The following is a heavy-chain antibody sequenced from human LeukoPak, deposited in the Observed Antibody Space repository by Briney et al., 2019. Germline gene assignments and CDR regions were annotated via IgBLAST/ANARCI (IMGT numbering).Heavy chain of an antibody. V-gene: IGHV4-39*01. D-gene: IGHD3-22*01. CDR2: IYYSGST. CDR3: ARSNFYYYDTHLFDY. CDR1: GGSISSSSYY. J-gene: IGHJ4*02. Sequence: SETLSLTCTVSGGSISSSSYYWGWIRQPPGKGLEWIGSIYYSGSTYYNPSLKSRVTISVDTSKNQFSLKLSSVTAADTAVYYCARSNFYYYDTHLFDYWGQGTLVTVSS.